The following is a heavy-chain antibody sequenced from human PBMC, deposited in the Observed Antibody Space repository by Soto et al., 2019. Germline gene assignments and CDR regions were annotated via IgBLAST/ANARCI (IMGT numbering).Heavy chain of an antibody. CDR3: ARDFRNYYDSSGFDY. CDR2: IYYSGST. Sequence: SETLSLTCTVPGGSISSYYWSWIRQPPGKGLEWIGYIYYSGSTNYNPSLKSRVTISVDTSKNQFSLKLSSVTAADTAVYYCARDFRNYYDSSGFDYWRPGTLVTVSS. D-gene: IGHD3-22*01. J-gene: IGHJ4*02. V-gene: IGHV4-59*01. CDR1: GGSISSYY.